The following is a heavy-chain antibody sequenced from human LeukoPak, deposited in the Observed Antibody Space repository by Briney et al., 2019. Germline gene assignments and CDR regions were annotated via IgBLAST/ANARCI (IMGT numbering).Heavy chain of an antibody. Sequence: GASVKVSCKASGYSFTSNGFSWVRQAPGQGLEWMGWISPYNANTNYAQKFRGRVTMTTDTSTSTAYMELRSLRSDDTAVYYCVRDVSVNLYRAWFDPWGQGTLVIVSS. V-gene: IGHV1-18*01. CDR1: GYSFTSNG. J-gene: IGHJ5*02. D-gene: IGHD3-16*02. CDR3: VRDVSVNLYRAWFDP. CDR2: ISPYNANT.